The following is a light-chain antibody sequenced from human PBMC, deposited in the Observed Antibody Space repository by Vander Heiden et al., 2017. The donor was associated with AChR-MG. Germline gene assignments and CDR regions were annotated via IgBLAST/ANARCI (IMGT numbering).Light chain of an antibody. CDR3: SSYTSSSTLGV. CDR2: DVV. V-gene: IGLV2-14*03. J-gene: IGLJ2*01. CDR1: SSDIDGYNY. Sequence: QSALTQPASVSGSPGQSITISCTGTSSDIDGYNYVSWYQQHPGKAPKLMISDVVNRPSGVSNRFSGSKSGNTASLTISGLQAEDEANYYCSSYTSSSTLGVFGGGTKLTVL.